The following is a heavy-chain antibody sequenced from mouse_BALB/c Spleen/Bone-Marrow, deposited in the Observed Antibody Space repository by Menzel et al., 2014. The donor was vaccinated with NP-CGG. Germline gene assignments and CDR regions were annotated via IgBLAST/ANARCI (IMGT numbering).Heavy chain of an antibody. Sequence: VQLQQSGPELVKPGASVRISCKASNYTFTTYYIYWVKQRPGQGLEWIGWIYPGNVNTKYNEKFKAKATLTAEKSSSTACMQLSSLTSEDSAVYFCARSRCVSYYGYWGQGTPLTVSS. CDR1: NYTFTTYY. J-gene: IGHJ2*01. CDR3: ARSRCVSYYGY. CDR2: IYPGNVNT. V-gene: IGHV1S56*01. D-gene: IGHD1-1*01.